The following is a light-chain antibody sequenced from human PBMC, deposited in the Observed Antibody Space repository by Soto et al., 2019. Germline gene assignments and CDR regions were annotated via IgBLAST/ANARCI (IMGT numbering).Light chain of an antibody. CDR3: SSYTSSSTPVV. CDR2: DVS. V-gene: IGLV2-14*01. J-gene: IGLJ2*01. Sequence: QSALTHPASVSGSPGQSITISCTGTSRDVGGYNYVSWYQQHPGKAPKLMIYDVSNRPSGVSNRFSGSKSGNTASLTISGLQAEDEADYYCSSYTSSSTPVVFGGGTKLTVL. CDR1: SRDVGGYNY.